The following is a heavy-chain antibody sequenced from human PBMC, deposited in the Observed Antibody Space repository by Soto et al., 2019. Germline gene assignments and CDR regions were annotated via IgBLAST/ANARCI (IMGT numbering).Heavy chain of an antibody. Sequence: GESLKISCKGSGYSFTSYWIGWVRQMPGKGLEWMGIIYPGDSDTRYSPSFQGQVTISADKSISTAYLQWSSLKASDTAMYYCARGLGYCSSTSCYGGDEYFQHWGQGTLVTVSS. CDR3: ARGLGYCSSTSCYGGDEYFQH. D-gene: IGHD2-2*01. CDR2: IYPGDSDT. CDR1: GYSFTSYW. J-gene: IGHJ1*01. V-gene: IGHV5-51*01.